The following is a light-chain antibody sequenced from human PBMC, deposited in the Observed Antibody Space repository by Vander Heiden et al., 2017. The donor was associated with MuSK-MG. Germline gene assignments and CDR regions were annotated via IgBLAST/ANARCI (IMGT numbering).Light chain of an antibody. CDR3: QQDDNLPRT. J-gene: IGKJ3*01. CDR2: DAS. Sequence: DIQMTQSPSSLSASVGDRVTITCQASQDISNYLNWYQQKPGKAPKLLIYDASNLETGVPSRFSGSGSGTDFTFTISSLQPEDFATYYCQQDDNLPRTFGHGTKVDIK. CDR1: QDISNY. V-gene: IGKV1-33*01.